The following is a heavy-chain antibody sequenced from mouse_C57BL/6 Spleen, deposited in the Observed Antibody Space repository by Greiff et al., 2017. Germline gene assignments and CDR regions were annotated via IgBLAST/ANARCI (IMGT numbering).Heavy chain of an antibody. CDR2: ISNGGGST. CDR3: ARHEGLYYAMDY. J-gene: IGHJ4*01. Sequence: EVMLAESGGGLVQPGGSLKLSCAASGFTFSDYYMYWVRQTPEKRLEWVAYISNGGGSTYYPDTVKGRFTISRDNAKNTLYLQMSRLKSEDTAMYYCARHEGLYYAMDYWGQGTSVTVSS. V-gene: IGHV5-12*01. CDR1: GFTFSDYY. D-gene: IGHD3-1*01.